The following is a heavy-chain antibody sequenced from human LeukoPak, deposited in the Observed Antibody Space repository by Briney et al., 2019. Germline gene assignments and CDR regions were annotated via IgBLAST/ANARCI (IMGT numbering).Heavy chain of an antibody. V-gene: IGHV3-30*02. CDR3: AKDRAVRGVISYFDY. D-gene: IGHD3-10*01. CDR2: ILYDGSTK. CDR1: GFTFSNYG. J-gene: IGHJ4*02. Sequence: GGSLRLSCAASGFTFSNYGMHWVRQAPGKGLEWVALILYDGSTKFYADSVKGRFTISRDNSKNTLYLQMNSLRAEDTAVYYCAKDRAVRGVISYFDYWGQGTLVTVSS.